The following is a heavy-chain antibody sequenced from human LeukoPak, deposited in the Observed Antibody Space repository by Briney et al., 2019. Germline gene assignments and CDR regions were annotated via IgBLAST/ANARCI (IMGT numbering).Heavy chain of an antibody. J-gene: IGHJ4*02. V-gene: IGHV3-48*02. Sequence: GGSLRLSCAASGFTFSSYSMNWVRQTQGKGLEWISHISSDSSERDYADSVRGRFTISRDNDRNSVFLQMNRLRDKDTAVYYCARGSGSSSGPGGYWGQGILVLVSS. D-gene: IGHD6-6*01. CDR2: ISSDSSER. CDR1: GFTFSSYS. CDR3: ARGSGSSSGPGGY.